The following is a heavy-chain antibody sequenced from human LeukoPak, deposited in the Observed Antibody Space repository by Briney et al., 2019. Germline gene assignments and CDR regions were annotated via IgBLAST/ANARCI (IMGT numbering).Heavy chain of an antibody. CDR2: IKQDGSEK. CDR1: GFTFTSYW. CDR3: ARDPYDSSGPYYFDY. V-gene: IGHV3-7*01. D-gene: IGHD3-22*01. Sequence: PGGSLRLSCAASGFTFTSYWMSWVRQAPGKVLKCVANIKQDGSEKYYVDSVKGRFTISRDNAKNSLYLQMNSLRAEDTAVYYCARDPYDSSGPYYFDYWGQGTLVTVSS. J-gene: IGHJ4*02.